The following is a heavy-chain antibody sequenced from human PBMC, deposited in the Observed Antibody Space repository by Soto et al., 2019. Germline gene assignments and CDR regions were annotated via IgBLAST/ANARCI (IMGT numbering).Heavy chain of an antibody. J-gene: IGHJ6*02. Sequence: GGSLRLSSAASGFTFSSYGMHWVRQAPGKGLEWVAVISYDGSNKYYADSVKGRFTISRDNSKNTLYLQMNSLRAEDTAVYYCAKSSSHEGYYYYYGMDVWGQGTTVTVSS. CDR2: ISYDGSNK. CDR3: AKSSSHEGYYYYYGMDV. V-gene: IGHV3-30*18. D-gene: IGHD6-13*01. CDR1: GFTFSSYG.